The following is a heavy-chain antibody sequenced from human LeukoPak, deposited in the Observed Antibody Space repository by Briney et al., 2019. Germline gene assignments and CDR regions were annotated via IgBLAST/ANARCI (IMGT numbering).Heavy chain of an antibody. D-gene: IGHD3-16*01. CDR2: INPNSGGT. Sequence: ASVKVSCKASGYTFTGYYMHWVRQAPGQGLEWMGWINPNSGGTNYAQKFQGRVTMTRDTSISTAYMELSRLRSDDTAVYYCAREGGGGSYDLPNWFDPWGQGTLVTVSS. CDR3: AREGGGGSYDLPNWFDP. V-gene: IGHV1-2*02. CDR1: GYTFTGYY. J-gene: IGHJ5*02.